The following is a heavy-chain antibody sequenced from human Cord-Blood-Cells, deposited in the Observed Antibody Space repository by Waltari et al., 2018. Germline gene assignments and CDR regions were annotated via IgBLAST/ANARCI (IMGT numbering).Heavy chain of an antibody. CDR3: ARVDDYDFWSGYYYFDY. CDR2: IIPIFGTA. V-gene: IGHV1-69*01. Sequence: QVQLVQSGAEVKKPGSSVKVSCKASGGTFSSYAISWVRQAPGQGLEWMGGIIPIFGTANYAQKCQGRVTITADESTSTAYMELSSLRSEDTAVYYCARVDDYDFWSGYYYFDYWGQGTLVTVSS. CDR1: GGTFSSYA. D-gene: IGHD3-3*01. J-gene: IGHJ4*02.